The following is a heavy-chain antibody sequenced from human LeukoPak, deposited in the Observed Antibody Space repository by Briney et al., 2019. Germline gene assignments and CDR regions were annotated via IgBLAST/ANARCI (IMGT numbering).Heavy chain of an antibody. CDR2: FDPEDGET. J-gene: IGHJ5*02. V-gene: IGHV1-24*01. Sequence: GASVKVSCKVSGYTLTELSMHWVRQAPGKGLEWMGGFDPEDGETIYAQKLQGRVTMTTDTSTSTAYMELRSLRSDDTAVYYCARDDYGDYYNWFDPWGQGTLVTVSS. CDR1: GYTLTELS. D-gene: IGHD4-17*01. CDR3: ARDDYGDYYNWFDP.